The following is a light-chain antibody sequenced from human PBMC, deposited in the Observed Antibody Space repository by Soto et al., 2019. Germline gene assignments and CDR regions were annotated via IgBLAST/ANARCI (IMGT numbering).Light chain of an antibody. CDR2: EVS. J-gene: IGLJ1*01. Sequence: QSALTQPASVSGSPGQSITISCTGSTSDDGAYNYVSWYKHHPGQAPQLMIYEVSNRPSGVSNRFSGSKSGNTASLTISGLQADDEGDYYCSSKTSSSSPFVFGTGTKLTVL. CDR1: TSDDGAYNY. V-gene: IGLV2-14*01. CDR3: SSKTSSSSPFV.